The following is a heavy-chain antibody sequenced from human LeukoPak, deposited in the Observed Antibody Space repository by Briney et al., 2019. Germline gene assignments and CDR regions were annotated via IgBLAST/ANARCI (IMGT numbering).Heavy chain of an antibody. CDR1: LLTYSIYN. CDR2: ISYDGSNK. D-gene: IGHD2-15*01. J-gene: IGHJ4*02. Sequence: GGSLRLSCGASLLTYSIYNMKWARQAPGKGLEWVAVISYDGSNKYSADSVKGRFTISRDNSKNTLYLQMNSLRPEDTAVYYCDTDHGFHSCAYFDYWGQGTLVTVSS. CDR3: DTDHGFHSCAYFDY. V-gene: IGHV3-30*03.